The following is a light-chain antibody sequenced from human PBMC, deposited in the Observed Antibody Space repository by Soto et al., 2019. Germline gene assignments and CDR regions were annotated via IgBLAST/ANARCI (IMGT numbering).Light chain of an antibody. Sequence: QAVVTQSPSASASLGASVKLTCTLSSGHSSYAIAWHQQQPEKGPRYLMKLNSDGSHSKGDGIPDRFSGSSSGAERYLTISRLQSEDEADYYCQTWGTGIQVVFGGGTKLTVL. CDR3: QTWGTGIQVV. CDR2: LNSDGSH. CDR1: SGHSSYA. J-gene: IGLJ2*01. V-gene: IGLV4-69*01.